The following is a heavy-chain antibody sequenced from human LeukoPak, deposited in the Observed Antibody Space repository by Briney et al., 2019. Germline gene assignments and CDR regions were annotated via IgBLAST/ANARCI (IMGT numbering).Heavy chain of an antibody. D-gene: IGHD3-10*01. CDR1: GYTFTDYY. CDR3: ARDYYGSGSFSGH. Sequence: ASVKVSCKASGYTFTDYYMHWVRQAPGQGLEWMGWINPKSGDTNFAQKFQGRVTMTRDTSITTAHMELSRLTSDDTAVYYCARDYYGSGSFSGHWGQGTLVTVSS. V-gene: IGHV1-2*02. J-gene: IGHJ4*02. CDR2: INPKSGDT.